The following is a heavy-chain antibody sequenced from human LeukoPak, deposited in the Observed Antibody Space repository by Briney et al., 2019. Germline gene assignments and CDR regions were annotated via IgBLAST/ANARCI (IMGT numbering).Heavy chain of an antibody. J-gene: IGHJ5*02. CDR2: IYYSGST. CDR3: ARCEIPDNWFDP. D-gene: IGHD5-24*01. CDR1: GGSISSYY. Sequence: SETLSLTCTVSGGSISSYYWGWIRQPPGKGLEWIGSIYYSGSTYYNPSLKSRVTISVDTSKNQFSLKLSSVTAADTAVYYCARCEIPDNWFDPWGQGTLVTVSS. V-gene: IGHV4-39*07.